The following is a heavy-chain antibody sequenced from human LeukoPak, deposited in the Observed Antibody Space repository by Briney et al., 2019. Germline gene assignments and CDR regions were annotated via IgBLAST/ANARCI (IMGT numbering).Heavy chain of an antibody. CDR1: GGSISSGYY. CDR2: IYHSGST. J-gene: IGHJ6*03. D-gene: IGHD5-18*01. CDR3: ARDHGYGYMYYYTDV. V-gene: IGHV4-38-2*02. Sequence: SETLSLTCTVSGGSISSGYYWGWIRQPPGKGLEWIGSIYHSGSTYYNPSLKSRVTISVDTSKNQFSLKLSSVTAADTAVYYCARDHGYGYMYYYTDVWGKGTTVTVSS.